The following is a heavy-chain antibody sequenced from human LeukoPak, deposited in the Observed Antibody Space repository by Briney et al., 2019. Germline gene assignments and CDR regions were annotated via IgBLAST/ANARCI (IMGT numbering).Heavy chain of an antibody. CDR3: AGHHPRNTVDF. Sequence: SETLSLTCTVSGRSISSYYWSWIRQPPGKGLEWIAYISDIGSINYNPSLKSRVTISLDTSQNKFSLKLSSVTAADTAVYYCAGHHPRNTVDFWGQGTLVTVSS. CDR1: GRSISSYY. J-gene: IGHJ4*02. D-gene: IGHD2-8*02. V-gene: IGHV4-59*08. CDR2: ISDIGSI.